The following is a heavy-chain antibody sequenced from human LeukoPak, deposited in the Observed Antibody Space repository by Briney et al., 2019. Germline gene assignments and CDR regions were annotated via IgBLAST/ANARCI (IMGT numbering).Heavy chain of an antibody. CDR1: GVSITTYY. D-gene: IGHD2-2*02. CDR3: ARAYTSWSFDY. CDR2: IYYSGNT. Sequence: SETLSLTCTVSGVSITTYYWSWIRQPPGKGLEWIGFIYYSGNTNYNPSLKSRVTISVDTSKNQFSLKLSSVTAADTAVYYCARAYTSWSFDYWGQGTLVTVSA. J-gene: IGHJ4*02. V-gene: IGHV4-59*01.